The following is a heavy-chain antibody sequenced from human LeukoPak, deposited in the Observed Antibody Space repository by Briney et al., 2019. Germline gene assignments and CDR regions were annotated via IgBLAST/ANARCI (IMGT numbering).Heavy chain of an antibody. CDR1: GFTFSSYA. D-gene: IGHD3-22*01. CDR3: AKDFYYDSSGYPYAFDI. CDR2: ISGNGGST. Sequence: GGSLRLSCAASGFTFSSYAMSWVRQAPGKGLEWVSTISGNGGSTYYAASVKGRFTISRDNSKNTLYLQMNSLRAEDMAVYYCAKDFYYDSSGYPYAFDIWGQGTMVTVSS. J-gene: IGHJ3*02. V-gene: IGHV3-23*01.